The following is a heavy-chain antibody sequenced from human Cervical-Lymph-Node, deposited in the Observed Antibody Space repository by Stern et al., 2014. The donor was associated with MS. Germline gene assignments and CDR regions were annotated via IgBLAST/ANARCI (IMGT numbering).Heavy chain of an antibody. CDR1: GGTFSSYA. V-gene: IGHV1-69*01. CDR3: ARGYYGGDPTAYYFDY. J-gene: IGHJ4*02. CDR2: IIPIFGTA. D-gene: IGHD4-23*01. Sequence: QMQLGQSGAEVKKPGSSVKVSCKASGGTFSSYAISWVRQAPGQGLEWMGGIIPIFGTANYAQKFQGRVTITADESTSTAYMELSSLRSEDTAVYYCARGYYGGDPTAYYFDYWGQGTLVTVSS.